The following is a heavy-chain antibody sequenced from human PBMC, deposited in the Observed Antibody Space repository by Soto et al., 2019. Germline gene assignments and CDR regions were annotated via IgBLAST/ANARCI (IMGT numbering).Heavy chain of an antibody. CDR2: IYYSGST. D-gene: IGHD3-9*01. CDR3: ARQGRSGDILTGYYIEGGDY. V-gene: IGHV4-30-2*03. Sequence: TLCPTGSFSVASISSGGYSWSWIRQPPGKGLEWIGYIYYSGSTYYNPSLKSRVTISVDTSKNQFSLKLSSVTAADTAVYYCARQGRSGDILTGYYIEGGDYWGQGTLVTVSS. CDR1: VASISSGGYS. J-gene: IGHJ4*02.